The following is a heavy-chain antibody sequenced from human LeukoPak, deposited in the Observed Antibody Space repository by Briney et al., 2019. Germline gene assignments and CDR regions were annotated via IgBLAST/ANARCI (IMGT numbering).Heavy chain of an antibody. Sequence: GGSLRLSCAASGFTFSAYWMHWVRQAPGKGLVWVSRINSDGSSRTYADSVKGRFTISRDNAKNTLYLQMNSLRAEDTAVYYCARRYCSGGYCYFDYWGQGTLVTVSS. D-gene: IGHD2-15*01. CDR2: INSDGSSR. V-gene: IGHV3-74*01. CDR3: ARRYCSGGYCYFDY. J-gene: IGHJ4*02. CDR1: GFTFSAYW.